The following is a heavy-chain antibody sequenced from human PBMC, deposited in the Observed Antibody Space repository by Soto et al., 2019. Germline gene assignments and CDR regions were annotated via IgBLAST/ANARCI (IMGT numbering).Heavy chain of an antibody. CDR3: ATLPPRIVVTVLPIPT. CDR1: GDSISSTHW. J-gene: IGHJ5*02. D-gene: IGHD2-21*01. CDR2: VYHSGST. Sequence: QVYLHQSGPGLVKPSGTLSLTCAVSGDSISSTHWWTWVRQTPGKGLEWIGEVYHSGSTSYNPSLKSRVPISVDKSNNQFSLKLTSVTAADPAVYYCATLPPRIVVTVLPIPTWGQGTLVSVSS. V-gene: IGHV4-4*02.